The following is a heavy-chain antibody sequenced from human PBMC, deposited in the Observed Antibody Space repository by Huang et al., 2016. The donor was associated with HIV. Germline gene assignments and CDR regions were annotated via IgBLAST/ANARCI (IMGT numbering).Heavy chain of an antibody. J-gene: IGHJ4*02. D-gene: IGHD4-17*01. V-gene: IGHV3-30*18. CDR2: ISNDGSRK. Sequence: QVHLEDSGGGVVQPGRPLRLSCSASGFMFSTFGIAWVRRAPGKRLEWVSGISNDGSRKFYVDSVKGRFTISRDNSKNIVYLQMNSLRPEDTAVYYCAKPSGDYEFFDFWGQGTVVTVSS. CDR1: GFMFSTFG. CDR3: AKPSGDYEFFDF.